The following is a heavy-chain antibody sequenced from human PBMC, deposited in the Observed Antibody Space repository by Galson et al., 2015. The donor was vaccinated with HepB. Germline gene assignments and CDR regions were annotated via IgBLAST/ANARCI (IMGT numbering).Heavy chain of an antibody. Sequence: SLRLSCAASEFTFRTYGMHWVRQAPGKGLEWVALISYDGSNKYYTESVKGRFTISRDNSKNTLYLQMNSLRAEDTAVYYCAKDLKDYDIISDYYFDYWGQGTLVTVSS. CDR3: AKDLKDYDIISDYYFDY. CDR2: ISYDGSNK. D-gene: IGHD3-22*01. CDR1: EFTFRTYG. V-gene: IGHV3-30*18. J-gene: IGHJ4*02.